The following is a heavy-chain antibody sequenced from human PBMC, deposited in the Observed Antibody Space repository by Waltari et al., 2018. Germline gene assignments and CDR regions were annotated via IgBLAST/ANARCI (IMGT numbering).Heavy chain of an antibody. CDR1: GFTFSSYW. CDR3: ARAISSGWWFDY. Sequence: EVQLVESGGGLVQPGGSLRLSCAASGFTFSSYWIHWVRQAPGKGLVWVSRIKKDGSGTSNAASGKGRFTIARENAKNTLYLQMNSLRAEDTAVYYCARAISSGWWFDYWGQGTLVTVSS. V-gene: IGHV3-74*01. D-gene: IGHD6-19*01. J-gene: IGHJ4*02. CDR2: IKKDGSGT.